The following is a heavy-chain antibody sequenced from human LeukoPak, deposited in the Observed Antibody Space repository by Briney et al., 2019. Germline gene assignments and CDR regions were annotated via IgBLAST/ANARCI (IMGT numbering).Heavy chain of an antibody. Sequence: SETLSLTCTVSGGSISSYYWSWIRQPPGKGLEWIGYIYYSGSTNYTPSLKSRVTISVDTSKSQFSLKLSAVTAADTAVYYCARLHSSYAVDYWGQGTLVTVSS. V-gene: IGHV4-59*12. J-gene: IGHJ4*02. D-gene: IGHD2-2*01. CDR2: IYYSGST. CDR1: GGSISSYY. CDR3: ARLHSSYAVDY.